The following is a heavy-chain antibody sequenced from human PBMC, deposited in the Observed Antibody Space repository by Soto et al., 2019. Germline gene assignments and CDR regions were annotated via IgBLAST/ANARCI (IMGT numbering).Heavy chain of an antibody. CDR1: GGSISSGGYY. Sequence: SETLSLTCTVSGGSISSGGYYWSWIRQHPGKGLEWIGYIYYSGSTYYNPSLKSRVTISVDKSNNQFSLKLSSVTAADTAVYYCARDSLHGYYFESWGQGTLVTVSS. J-gene: IGHJ4*02. CDR2: IYYSGST. V-gene: IGHV4-31*03. D-gene: IGHD3-22*01. CDR3: ARDSLHGYYFES.